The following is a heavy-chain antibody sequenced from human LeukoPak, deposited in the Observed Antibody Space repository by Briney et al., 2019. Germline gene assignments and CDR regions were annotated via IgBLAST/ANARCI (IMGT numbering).Heavy chain of an antibody. Sequence: GGSLRLSCTTSGFTFGDYAMNWVRQAPGKGLEWVSYITSSGTTIHYADSVKGRFTISRDNAKNSLYLQMNSLRAEDTAVYYCARAYSSVVSCDYWGQGTLVTVSS. D-gene: IGHD6-19*01. CDR1: GFTFGDYA. CDR3: ARAYSSVVSCDY. J-gene: IGHJ4*02. V-gene: IGHV3-48*03. CDR2: ITSSGTTI.